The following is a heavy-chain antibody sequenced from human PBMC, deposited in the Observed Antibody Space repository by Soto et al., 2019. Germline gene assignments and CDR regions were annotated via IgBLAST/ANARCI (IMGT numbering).Heavy chain of an antibody. Sequence: QAQLEQSGAEVKEPGASVRVSCRASGYNFRTYGFSWVRQAPGQGLEWMGRISGYNGDTKYAENFQDRAIMTRDASANTVYRDLRSLRSDDTAVYYSARVYVFGADTAPPTNYGMDVWGQGTTVIVSS. V-gene: IGHV1-18*01. J-gene: IGHJ6*02. D-gene: IGHD3-16*01. CDR3: ARVYVFGADTAPPTNYGMDV. CDR1: GYNFRTYG. CDR2: ISGYNGDT.